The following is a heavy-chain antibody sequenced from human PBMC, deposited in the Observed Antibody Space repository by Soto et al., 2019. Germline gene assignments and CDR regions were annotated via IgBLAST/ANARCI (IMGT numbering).Heavy chain of an antibody. CDR2: IYSGGST. CDR1: GFTVSSNY. J-gene: IGHJ4*02. Sequence: GGSLRLSCAASGFTVSSNYMSWVRQAPGKGLEWVSVIYSGGSTYYADSVKGRFTSSRDNSKNTLYLQMNSLRAEDTAVYYCARDNSGGIAAAGPSYYFDYWGQGTLVTVSS. D-gene: IGHD6-13*01. CDR3: ARDNSGGIAAAGPSYYFDY. V-gene: IGHV3-53*01.